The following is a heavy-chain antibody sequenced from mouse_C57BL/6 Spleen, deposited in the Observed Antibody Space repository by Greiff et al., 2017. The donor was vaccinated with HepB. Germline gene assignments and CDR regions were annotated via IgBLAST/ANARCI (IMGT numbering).Heavy chain of an antibody. V-gene: IGHV1-69*01. D-gene: IGHD2-2*01. J-gene: IGHJ1*03. CDR1: GYTFTSYW. CDR2: IDPSDSYT. CDR3: ARARGYDGSYWYFDV. Sequence: QVQLQQPGAELVMPGASVKLSCKASGYTFTSYWMHWVKQRPGQGLEWIGEIDPSDSYTNYNQKFKGKSTLTVDKSSSTAYMQLSSLTSEDSAVYYCARARGYDGSYWYFDVWGTGTTVTVSS.